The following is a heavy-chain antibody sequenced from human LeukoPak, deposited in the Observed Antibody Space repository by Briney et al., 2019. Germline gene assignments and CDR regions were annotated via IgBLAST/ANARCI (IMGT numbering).Heavy chain of an antibody. J-gene: IGHJ3*02. Sequence: SETLSLTCTVSGGSISSSSYYWGWIRQPPGKGLEWIGSIYYSGSTYYNPSLRSRVTISVDRSKNQFSLKLSSVTAADTAVYYCARVGTVTTLPGAFDIWGQGTMVTVSS. D-gene: IGHD4-17*01. V-gene: IGHV4-39*07. CDR2: IYYSGST. CDR1: GGSISSSSYY. CDR3: ARVGTVTTLPGAFDI.